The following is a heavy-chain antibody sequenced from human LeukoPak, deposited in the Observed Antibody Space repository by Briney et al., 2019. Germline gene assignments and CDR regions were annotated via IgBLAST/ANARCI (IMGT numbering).Heavy chain of an antibody. D-gene: IGHD2-2*01. Sequence: PGGSLRLSXAASGFTFSSYGMHWVRQAPGKGLEGGAVIWYDVSNKYYADSLKGRFTISRNNSKNTLYLQMNSLRAEDTAVYYCAKVRSGYCSSTSCYDIYYYYYMDVWGKGTTVTVSS. CDR2: IWYDVSNK. CDR1: GFTFSSYG. J-gene: IGHJ6*03. CDR3: AKVRSGYCSSTSCYDIYYYYYMDV. V-gene: IGHV3-33*06.